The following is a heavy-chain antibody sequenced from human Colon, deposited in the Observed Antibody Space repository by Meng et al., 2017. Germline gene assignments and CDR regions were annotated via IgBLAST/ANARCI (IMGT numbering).Heavy chain of an antibody. CDR3: ARDHMGEGYGLSGFDY. D-gene: IGHD5-18*01. V-gene: IGHV4-59*01. Sequence: SETLSLTCTVSGGSISSYYWSWIRQPPGKGLEWIGYIYYSGSTNYNPSLKSRVTISVDTSKNQFSLKLSSVTAADTAVYYCARDHMGEGYGLSGFDYWGQGTRVT. J-gene: IGHJ4*02. CDR1: GGSISSYY. CDR2: IYYSGST.